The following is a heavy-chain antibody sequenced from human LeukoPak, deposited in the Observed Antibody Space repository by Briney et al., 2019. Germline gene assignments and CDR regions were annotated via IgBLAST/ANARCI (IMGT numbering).Heavy chain of an antibody. CDR3: ARDLYNSAGDY. J-gene: IGHJ4*02. V-gene: IGHV1-2*02. Sequence: GASVKVSCKASGYSFTGYHMHWVRQAPGQGLEWMGWINPNSGGTNHAQRFQGRVTVTRDTSISTVYMELSRLRSDDTAVYYCARDLYNSAGDYWGQGTLVTVSS. CDR1: GYSFTGYH. D-gene: IGHD6-19*01. CDR2: INPNSGGT.